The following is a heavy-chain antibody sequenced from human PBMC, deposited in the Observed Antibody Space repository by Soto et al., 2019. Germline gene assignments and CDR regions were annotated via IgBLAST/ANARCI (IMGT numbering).Heavy chain of an antibody. D-gene: IGHD2-8*01. J-gene: IGHJ6*02. Sequence: ASVKVSCKASGYTFSRYGISWVRQAPGQGLEWMGWISGYNGDTKYAQKVQGRVTMTIDTSTYTAYMELRSLTSDDTAIYYCAKNGQPPYYYYGLDVWGQGTTVTVSS. V-gene: IGHV1-18*01. CDR2: ISGYNGDT. CDR3: AKNGQPPYYYYGLDV. CDR1: GYTFSRYG.